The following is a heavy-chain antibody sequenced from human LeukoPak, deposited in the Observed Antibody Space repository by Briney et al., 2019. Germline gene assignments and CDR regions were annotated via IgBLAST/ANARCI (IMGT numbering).Heavy chain of an antibody. CDR3: VRGRYSSGWFKDKNWFDP. J-gene: IGHJ5*02. D-gene: IGHD6-19*01. CDR1: GGSISSYY. Sequence: SETLSLTCTVSGGSISSYYWSWIRQPPGKGLEWVAYIYYSGTTYYNPSLKSRATISVDTSKNQFALKLSSVSAADTAVYYCVRGRYSSGWFKDKNWFDPWGQGIPVTVSS. V-gene: IGHV4-59*12. CDR2: IYYSGTT.